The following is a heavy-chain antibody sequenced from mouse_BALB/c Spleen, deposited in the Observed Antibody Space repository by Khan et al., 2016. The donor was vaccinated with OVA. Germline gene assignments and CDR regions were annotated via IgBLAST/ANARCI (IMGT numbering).Heavy chain of an antibody. CDR2: ISPGSGDT. V-gene: IGHV1-77*01. Sequence: LKQSGAELARPGASVKLSCKASGYTFTDYYINWVKQRTGQGLEWIGEISPGSGDTYYNERFKGKATLTADQSSSTAYMQRSSLTSEASAVYFCARRNYSGYPFAYWGQGTLVTVSA. D-gene: IGHD1-2*01. J-gene: IGHJ3*01. CDR3: ARRNYSGYPFAY. CDR1: GYTFTDYY.